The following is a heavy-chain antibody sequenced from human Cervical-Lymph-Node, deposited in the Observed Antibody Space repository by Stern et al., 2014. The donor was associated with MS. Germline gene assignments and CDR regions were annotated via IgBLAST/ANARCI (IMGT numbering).Heavy chain of an antibody. CDR3: ARVTEFLRFFYPDY. CDR1: GGSVSSGSRY. Sequence: QLQLQASGPGLVKPSPTLSLTCTVSGGSVSSGSRYWSWIRQHPGKGLEWIGYISYSGNTYYSPSLQSRLTISMDTSKNQFSLKLRSVTAADTAIYYCARVTEFLRFFYPDYWGQGTLVTVSS. J-gene: IGHJ4*02. D-gene: IGHD3-3*01. CDR2: ISYSGNT. V-gene: IGHV4-31*03.